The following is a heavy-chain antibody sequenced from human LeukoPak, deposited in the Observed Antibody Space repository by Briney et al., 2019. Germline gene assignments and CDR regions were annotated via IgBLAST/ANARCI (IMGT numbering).Heavy chain of an antibody. D-gene: IGHD3-10*01. J-gene: IGHJ4*02. CDR3: TTDGLYGSGIFDY. CDR1: GFTFSNAW. V-gene: IGHV3-15*01. Sequence: GGSLRLSCAASGFTFSNAWMSWVRQASGKGLEWVGRIKSKTDGGTTDYAAPVKGRFTISRDDSKNTLYLQMNSLKTEDTAVYYCTTDGLYGSGIFDYWGQGTLVTVSS. CDR2: IKSKTDGGTT.